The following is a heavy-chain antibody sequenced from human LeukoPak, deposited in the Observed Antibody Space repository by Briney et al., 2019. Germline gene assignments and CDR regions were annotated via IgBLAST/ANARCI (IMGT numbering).Heavy chain of an antibody. CDR1: GFTFSSYA. D-gene: IGHD4-17*01. Sequence: PGGSLRLSCAASGFTFSSYAMSWVRQAPGEGLEWVSAISGSGGRTYYADSVKGRFTISRDNSRNTLYLQMNSLRAEDTAVYYCAKDPVATTVTTSAYYWGQGTLVTVSS. V-gene: IGHV3-23*01. CDR2: ISGSGGRT. CDR3: AKDPVATTVTTSAYY. J-gene: IGHJ4*02.